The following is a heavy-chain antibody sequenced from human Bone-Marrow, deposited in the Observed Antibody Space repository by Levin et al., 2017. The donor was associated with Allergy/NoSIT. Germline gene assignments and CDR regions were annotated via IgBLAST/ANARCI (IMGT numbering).Heavy chain of an antibody. CDR1: GFPFTTYA. Sequence: LSLTCAASGFPFTTYAMTWVRQAPGKGLEWVSGISGSGGSTYYADSVKGRFTISRDNSKNTLYLQMSSLRAEDTAVYYCAKVPTGGIGYWGQGTLVTVSS. CDR2: ISGSGGST. V-gene: IGHV3-23*01. D-gene: IGHD3-16*01. J-gene: IGHJ4*02. CDR3: AKVPTGGIGY.